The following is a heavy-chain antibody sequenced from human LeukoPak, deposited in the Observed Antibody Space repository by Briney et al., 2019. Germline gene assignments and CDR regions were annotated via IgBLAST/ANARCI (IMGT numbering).Heavy chain of an antibody. CDR1: GGTLSSYA. V-gene: IGHV1-69*13. CDR2: IIPIFGTA. CDR3: ARGGRPNSGWGSGFFDL. D-gene: IGHD3-10*01. Sequence: SVKVSCKASGGTLSSYAISWVRQAPGQGLEWMGGIIPIFGTANYAQKFQGRVTITADESTSTAYMELSSLRSEDTAVYYCARGGRPNSGWGSGFFDLWGQGTLVTVSS. J-gene: IGHJ4*02.